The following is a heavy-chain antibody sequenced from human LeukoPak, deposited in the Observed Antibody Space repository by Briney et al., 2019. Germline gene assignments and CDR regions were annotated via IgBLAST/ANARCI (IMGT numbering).Heavy chain of an antibody. CDR2: IYSGGST. V-gene: IGHV3-66*01. J-gene: IGHJ5*02. Sequence: PGGSLRLSCAASGFTVSSNYMSWVRQAPGKGLEWVSVIYSGGSTYYADSVKGRFTISRDNSKNTLYLQMNSLRAEDTAVYYCARGGGLYCSGGSCYPDWFDPWGQGTLVTVSS. CDR3: ARGGGLYCSGGSCYPDWFDP. D-gene: IGHD2-15*01. CDR1: GFTVSSNY.